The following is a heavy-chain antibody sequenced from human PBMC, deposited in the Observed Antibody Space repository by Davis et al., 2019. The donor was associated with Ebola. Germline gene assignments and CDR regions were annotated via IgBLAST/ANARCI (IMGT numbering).Heavy chain of an antibody. D-gene: IGHD3-22*01. V-gene: IGHV4-39*01. CDR1: GGSISSSSYY. Sequence: MPSETLSLTCTVSGGSISSSSYYWGWIRQPPGKGLEWIGSIYYSGSTYYNPFLKSRVTISVDTSKNQFSLKLSSVTAADTAVYYCARSTMIVVVITSFDYWGQGTLVTVSS. CDR2: IYYSGST. J-gene: IGHJ4*02. CDR3: ARSTMIVVVITSFDY.